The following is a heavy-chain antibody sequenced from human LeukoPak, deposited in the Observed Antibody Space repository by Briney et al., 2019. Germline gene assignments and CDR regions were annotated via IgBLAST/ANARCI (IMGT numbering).Heavy chain of an antibody. CDR3: ARDLDGSGSYDY. CDR2: IYYSGST. D-gene: IGHD3-10*01. CDR1: GVSISSSNW. Sequence: SETLSLTCAVSGVSISSSNWWGWIRQPPGKGLEWIGYIYYSGSTNYNPSLKSRVTISVDTSKNQFSLKLSSVTAADTAVYYCARDLDGSGSYDYWGQGTLVTVSS. J-gene: IGHJ4*02. V-gene: IGHV4-28*03.